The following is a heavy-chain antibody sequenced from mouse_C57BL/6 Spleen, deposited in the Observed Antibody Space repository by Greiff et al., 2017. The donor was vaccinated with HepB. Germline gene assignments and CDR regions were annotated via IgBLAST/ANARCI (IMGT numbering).Heavy chain of an antibody. CDR1: GYTFTSYW. J-gene: IGHJ1*03. V-gene: IGHV1-64*01. CDR2: IHPNSGST. CDR3: ARVSSSSWYFDV. D-gene: IGHD1-1*01. Sequence: VQLQQPGAELVKPGASVKLSCKASGYTFTSYWMHWVKQRPGQGLEWIGMIHPNSGSTNYNEKFKSKATLTVDKSSSTAYMQLSSLTSEDSAVYYCARVSSSSWYFDVWGTGTTVTVSS.